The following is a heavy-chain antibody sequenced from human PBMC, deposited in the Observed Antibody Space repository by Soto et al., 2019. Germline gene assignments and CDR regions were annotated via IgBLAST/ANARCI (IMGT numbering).Heavy chain of an antibody. J-gene: IGHJ5*02. CDR1: GYTFTSYD. Sequence: ASVKVSCKASGYTFTSYDINWVRQATGQGLERMGWMNPNSGNTGYAQKFQGRVTMTRNTSISTAYMELSSLRSEDTAVYYCARVTEPTVTIDWFDPWGQGTLVTVSS. CDR2: MNPNSGNT. V-gene: IGHV1-8*01. CDR3: ARVTEPTVTIDWFDP. D-gene: IGHD4-17*01.